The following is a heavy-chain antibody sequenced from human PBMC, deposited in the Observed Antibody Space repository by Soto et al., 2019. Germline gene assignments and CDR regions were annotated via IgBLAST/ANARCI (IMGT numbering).Heavy chain of an antibody. CDR3: ARSDTAMVEGVMSYYYYGMDV. CDR1: GGTFSSYA. J-gene: IGHJ6*02. Sequence: ASVKVSCKASGGTFSSYAISWVRQAPGQGLEWMGGIIPIFGTANYAQKFQGRVTITADESTSTAYMELSSLRSEDTAVYYCARSDTAMVEGVMSYYYYGMDVWGQGTTVTVSS. V-gene: IGHV1-69*13. CDR2: IIPIFGTA. D-gene: IGHD5-18*01.